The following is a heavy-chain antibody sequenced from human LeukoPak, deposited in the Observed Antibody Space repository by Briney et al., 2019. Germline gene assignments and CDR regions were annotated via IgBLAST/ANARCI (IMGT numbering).Heavy chain of an antibody. CDR1: GHTFTSYD. CDR2: MNPNSGNT. Sequence: ASVKVSCKASGHTFTSYDINWVRQATGQGLEWMGWMNPNSGNTGYAQKFQGRVTMTRNTSISTAYMELSSLRSEDTAVYYCARGDIVVVPAAYHWFDPWGQGTLVTVSS. V-gene: IGHV1-8*01. CDR3: ARGDIVVVPAAYHWFDP. J-gene: IGHJ5*02. D-gene: IGHD2-2*01.